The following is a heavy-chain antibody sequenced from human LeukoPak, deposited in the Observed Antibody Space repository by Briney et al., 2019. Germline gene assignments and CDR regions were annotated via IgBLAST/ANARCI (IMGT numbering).Heavy chain of an antibody. J-gene: IGHJ5*02. CDR3: AREYYYDILTGSHWFDP. D-gene: IGHD3-9*01. CDR1: GFTFSSHW. V-gene: IGHV3-53*01. Sequence: PGGSLRLSCAASGFTFSSHWMHWVRQAPGKGLEWVSVIYSGGSTYYADSVKGRFTISRDNSKNTLYLQMNSLRAEDTAVYYCAREYYYDILTGSHWFDPWGQGTLVTVSS. CDR2: IYSGGST.